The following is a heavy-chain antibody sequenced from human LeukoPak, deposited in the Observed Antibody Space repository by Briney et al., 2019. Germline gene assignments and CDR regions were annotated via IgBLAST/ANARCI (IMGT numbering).Heavy chain of an antibody. D-gene: IGHD4-23*01. CDR1: GFTFSRHV. J-gene: IGHJ4*02. CDR2: ISYDGSNK. V-gene: IGHV3-30*18. CDR3: AKDGYGGKNYFDY. Sequence: GGYLRLSCAASGFTFSRHVIQGLGPAPRKGLEWVAVISYDGSNKYYADSVNGRFTISRDNSKNTLYLQMNSLRAEDTGVYYCAKDGYGGKNYFDYWGQGTLVTVSS.